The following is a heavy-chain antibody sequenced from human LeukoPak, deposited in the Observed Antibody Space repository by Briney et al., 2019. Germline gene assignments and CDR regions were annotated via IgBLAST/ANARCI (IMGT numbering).Heavy chain of an antibody. V-gene: IGHV3-48*04. CDR2: ISSSSSTI. CDR3: ARDMYYYGFGPGRAFDI. D-gene: IGHD3-10*01. CDR1: GFTFSSYS. Sequence: PGGSLRLSCAASGFTFSSYSMNWVRQAPGKGLEWVSYISSSSSTIYYADSVKGRFTISRDNAKNSLYLQMNSLRAEDTAVYYCARDMYYYGFGPGRAFDIWGQGTMVTVSS. J-gene: IGHJ3*02.